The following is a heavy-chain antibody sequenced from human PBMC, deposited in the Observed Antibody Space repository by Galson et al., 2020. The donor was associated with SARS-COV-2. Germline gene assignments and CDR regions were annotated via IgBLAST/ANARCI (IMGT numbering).Heavy chain of an antibody. CDR1: GFTFSGYS. CDR2: ISSTSGTI. CDR3: ASDEGYNHDSTGTDY. Sequence: GGSLRLSCAASGFTFSGYSMNWVRQAPGKGLEWVSYISSTSGTIYYAASVKGRFTISRNNAKNSLYLQMNSLRDEDTAVYYCASDEGYNHDSTGTDYWGQGTLVTVTS. V-gene: IGHV3-48*02. J-gene: IGHJ4*02. D-gene: IGHD1-1*01.